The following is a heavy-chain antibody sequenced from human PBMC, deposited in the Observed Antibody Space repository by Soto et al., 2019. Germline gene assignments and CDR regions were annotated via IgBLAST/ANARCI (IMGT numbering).Heavy chain of an antibody. J-gene: IGHJ4*02. CDR1: GGSITHGVFS. CDR3: ARGGGNDPFDS. CDR2: IGHLENT. Sequence: SETLSLTCTVSGGSITHGVFSWSWIRQSPGKGLEWIGYIGHLENTYFHPTFKSRLTMSIDRSKNQFSLNLSSVTAADRAVYYCARGGGNDPFDSWGQG. V-gene: IGHV4-30-2*06. D-gene: IGHD5-12*01.